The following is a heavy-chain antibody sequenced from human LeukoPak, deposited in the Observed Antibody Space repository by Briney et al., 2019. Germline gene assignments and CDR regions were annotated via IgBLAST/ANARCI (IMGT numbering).Heavy chain of an antibody. D-gene: IGHD3-10*01. CDR3: ARVDGRYGFGELFY. J-gene: IGHJ4*02. CDR1: GGSISSGSYY. Sequence: SDTLSLTCTVSGGSISSGSYYWSWIRQHAGKGLEWIGRIYTSGSTNYNPSLKSRVTISVDTSKNQFSLKLSSVTAADTAVYYCARVDGRYGFGELFYWGQGTLVTVSS. V-gene: IGHV4-61*02. CDR2: IYTSGST.